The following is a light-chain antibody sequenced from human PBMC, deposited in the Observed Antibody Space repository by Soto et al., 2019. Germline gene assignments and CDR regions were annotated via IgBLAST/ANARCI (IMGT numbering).Light chain of an antibody. CDR2: AAS. J-gene: IGKJ1*01. CDR3: QQYYSYPWT. CDR1: QGISSY. V-gene: IGKV1-8*01. Sequence: AIRMTQSPSSLSASTGDRVTITCRASQGISSYLAWYQQKPGKAPKLLIYAASTLQSGVPSRFSGSGSGTDFTLTISCLQSEDFATYYFQQYYSYPWTFGQGNKVEIK.